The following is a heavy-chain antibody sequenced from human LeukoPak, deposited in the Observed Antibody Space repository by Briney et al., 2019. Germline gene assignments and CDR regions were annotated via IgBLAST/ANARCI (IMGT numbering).Heavy chain of an antibody. J-gene: IGHJ4*02. CDR1: GGSISSSSYY. CDR3: ARHDLRGRYYDSSGSDY. V-gene: IGHV4-39*01. CDR2: IYYSGST. D-gene: IGHD3-22*01. Sequence: QSSETLSLTCTVSGGSISSSSYYWGWLRQPPGKGLEWIGNIYYSGSTYYYPSLKSRVTICVDTSKNQFSLKLSSVTAADTAVYYCARHDLRGRYYDSSGSDYWGQGTLVTVSS.